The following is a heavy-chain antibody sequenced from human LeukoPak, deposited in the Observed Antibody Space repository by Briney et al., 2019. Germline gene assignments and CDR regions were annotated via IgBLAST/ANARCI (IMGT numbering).Heavy chain of an antibody. J-gene: IGHJ4*02. D-gene: IGHD6-13*01. CDR2: ISGSGGST. Sequence: GGSLRLSCAASGFTFSSYAMSWVRQAPGKGLEWVSAISGSGGSTYYADSVKGRFTISRDNSKNTLYLQMNSLRAEDTAVYYCARKRGIAGAKYHFDYWGQGTLVTVSS. CDR3: ARKRGIAGAKYHFDY. V-gene: IGHV3-23*01. CDR1: GFTFSSYA.